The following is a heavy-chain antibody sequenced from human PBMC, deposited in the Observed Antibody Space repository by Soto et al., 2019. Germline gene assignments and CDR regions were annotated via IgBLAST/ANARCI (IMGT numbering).Heavy chain of an antibody. CDR1: GFTFSSYA. V-gene: IGHV3-30-3*01. J-gene: IGHJ4*02. Sequence: QVQVVESGGGVVQPGRSLRVSCAASGFTFSSYAMHWVRQAPGKGLEWVAVISYDGSNKYYADSVKGRFTISRDNSKNTIYLQMNSLRPEDTAVYYCARPYNSGWYGDLDYWGQGTLVTVSS. D-gene: IGHD6-19*01. CDR3: ARPYNSGWYGDLDY. CDR2: ISYDGSNK.